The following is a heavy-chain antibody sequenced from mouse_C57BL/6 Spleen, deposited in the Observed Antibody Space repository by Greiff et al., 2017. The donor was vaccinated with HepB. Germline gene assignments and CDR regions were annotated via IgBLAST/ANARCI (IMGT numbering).Heavy chain of an antibody. D-gene: IGHD1-1*01. J-gene: IGHJ2*01. V-gene: IGHV2-2*01. CDR1: GFSLTSYG. CDR2: IWSGGST. CDR3: ARGGSNYFDY. Sequence: VQLVESGPGLVQPSQSLSITCTVSGFSLTSYGVHWVRQSPGKGLEWLGVIWSGGSTDYNAAFISRLSISKDNSKSQVFFKMNSLQADDTAIYYCARGGSNYFDYWGQGTTLTVSS.